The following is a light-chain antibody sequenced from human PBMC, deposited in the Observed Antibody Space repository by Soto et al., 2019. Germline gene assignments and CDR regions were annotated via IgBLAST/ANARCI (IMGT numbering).Light chain of an antibody. J-gene: IGKJ5*01. V-gene: IGKV1-39*01. CDR3: QQGYTSAIT. CDR1: QSIGKH. CDR2: AES. Sequence: DSQMTQSRSLLYESIEDRGTITCRASQSIGKHLNWYQQKPGKAPKLLIYAESNLQSGVPSRFSGSGSGTDLTLTVNSLQPEDFATYYCQQGYTSAITXGQGTRLEIK.